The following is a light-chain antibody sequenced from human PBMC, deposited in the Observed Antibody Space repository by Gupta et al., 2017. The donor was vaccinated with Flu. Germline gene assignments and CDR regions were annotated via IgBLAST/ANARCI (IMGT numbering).Light chain of an antibody. CDR2: GAS. CDR1: ENSNGC. J-gene: IGKJ2*01. CDR3: QQTDSIPYT. V-gene: IGKV1-39*01. Sequence: PSSRYASVGDRVTRTCRASENSNGCLNWYQQKPGKAPILLISGASDLQGGVPSRFSGSGCGTDLTLTISSLQPEDFATYYCQQTDSIPYTFGQGTKLEIK.